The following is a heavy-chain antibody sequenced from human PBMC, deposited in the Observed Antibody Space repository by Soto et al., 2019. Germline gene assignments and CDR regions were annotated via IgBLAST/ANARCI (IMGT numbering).Heavy chain of an antibody. CDR3: AKEKHSVVVTAIPGDY. V-gene: IGHV3-23*01. Sequence: GGSLRLSCAASGFTFSSYAMSWVRQPPGKGLEWVPAISGSGGSTYNADPVKGRFTFSRDNSKNTLYLQMNSLRAEDTAVYYCAKEKHSVVVTAIPGDYWGQGTLVTVSS. CDR1: GFTFSSYA. D-gene: IGHD2-21*02. CDR2: ISGSGGST. J-gene: IGHJ4*02.